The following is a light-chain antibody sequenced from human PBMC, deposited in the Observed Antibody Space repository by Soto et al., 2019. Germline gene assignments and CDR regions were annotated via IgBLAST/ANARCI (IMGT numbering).Light chain of an antibody. V-gene: IGKV3-20*01. CDR1: QSVSNSY. J-gene: IGKJ1*01. CDR3: QHYGTSLWT. Sequence: DSGLSRAPGNLSVSAGDRNTLSCRASQSVSNSYLAWYQQEPGQAPRLLIYGASSRATGIPDRFSGSGSGTDFTLTISRLEPEDFAVYYCQHYGTSLWTFGQGTKVDIK. CDR2: GAS.